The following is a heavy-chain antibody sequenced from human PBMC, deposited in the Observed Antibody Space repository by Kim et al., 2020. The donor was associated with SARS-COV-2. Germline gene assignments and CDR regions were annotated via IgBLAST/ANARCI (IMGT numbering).Heavy chain of an antibody. CDR2: SRGKAIGGTS. V-gene: IGHV3-49*03. CDR1: GFIFGDYA. D-gene: IGHD1-26*01. Sequence: GGSLRLSCTTSGFIFGDYAMNWFRQAPGRGLEWVGVSRGKAIGGTSEYAASVKGRFTISRDDSKSVAYVQMNSLKTEDTAVYYCSRDGRALSAYFRGNWFDPWGQGIQVTVSS. J-gene: IGHJ5*02. CDR3: SRDGRALSAYFRGNWFDP.